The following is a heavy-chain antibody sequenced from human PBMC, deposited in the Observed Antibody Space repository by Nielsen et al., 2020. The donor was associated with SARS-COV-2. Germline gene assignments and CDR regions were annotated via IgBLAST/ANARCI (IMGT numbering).Heavy chain of an antibody. V-gene: IGHV3-30-3*01. Sequence: GESLKISCAASGFTFSSYAMHWVRQAPGKGLEWVAVISYDGSNKYYADSVKGRFTISRDNSKNTLYLQMNSLRAEDTAVYYCARGSRPGYYYYYGMDVWGQGTTVTVSS. CDR3: ARGSRPGYYYYYGMDV. CDR2: ISYDGSNK. J-gene: IGHJ6*02. CDR1: GFTFSSYA.